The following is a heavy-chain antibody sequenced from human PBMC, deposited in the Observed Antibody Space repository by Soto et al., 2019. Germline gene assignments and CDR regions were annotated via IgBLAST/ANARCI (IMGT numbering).Heavy chain of an antibody. J-gene: IGHJ6*02. Sequence: GASVKVSCKASGYTFTSYGISWVRQAPGQGLEWMGWISAYNGNTNYAQKLQGRVTMTIDTSTSTAYMELRSLRSDDTAVYYCARDLPVRGVIMAYYYYGMDVWGQGTTVTVSS. D-gene: IGHD3-10*01. CDR2: ISAYNGNT. CDR3: ARDLPVRGVIMAYYYYGMDV. V-gene: IGHV1-18*01. CDR1: GYTFTSYG.